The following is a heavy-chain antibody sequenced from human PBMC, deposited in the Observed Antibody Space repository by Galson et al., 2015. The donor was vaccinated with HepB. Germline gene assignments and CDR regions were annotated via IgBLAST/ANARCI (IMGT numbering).Heavy chain of an antibody. J-gene: IGHJ3*02. Sequence: SLRLSCAASGFTFSSYAMNRVRQAPGKGLEWVSAISGSGGSTYYADSQRGRLTISRDNSKNMLFLQMNSLRAEDTAVYYCVKDWSSGWPIDAFDIWGQGTMVTVSS. D-gene: IGHD6-19*01. CDR2: ISGSGGST. V-gene: IGHV3-23*01. CDR3: VKDWSSGWPIDAFDI. CDR1: GFTFSSYA.